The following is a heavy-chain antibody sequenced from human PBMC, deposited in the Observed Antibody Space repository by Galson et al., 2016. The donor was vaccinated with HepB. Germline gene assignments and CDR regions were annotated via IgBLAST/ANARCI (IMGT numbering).Heavy chain of an antibody. CDR1: GSTFSSYG. D-gene: IGHD2/OR15-2a*01. CDR2: IWSDVSNK. CDR3: ARDRGDNSYFDY. Sequence: SLRLSCAASGSTFSSYGMHWVRQAPGKGLEWVAVIWSDVSNKNYADSVKGRFTISRDNPKNTLYLQMNSLRAEDTAVYYCARDRGDNSYFDYWGQGTLVTVSS. V-gene: IGHV3-33*01. J-gene: IGHJ4*02.